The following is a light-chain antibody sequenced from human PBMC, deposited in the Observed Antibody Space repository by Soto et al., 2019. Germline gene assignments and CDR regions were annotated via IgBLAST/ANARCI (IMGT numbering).Light chain of an antibody. CDR3: QQRSNWPPIT. V-gene: IGKV3-15*01. CDR1: ESIGAA. J-gene: IGKJ5*01. Sequence: EIVMTQSPATLSVSPGESATLSCRASESIGAALAWYRQKPGQAPRLLIYGASTRATGIPVRFSGSGSGTEFTLTISSLEPEDFAVYYCQQRSNWPPITFGQGTRLEIK. CDR2: GAS.